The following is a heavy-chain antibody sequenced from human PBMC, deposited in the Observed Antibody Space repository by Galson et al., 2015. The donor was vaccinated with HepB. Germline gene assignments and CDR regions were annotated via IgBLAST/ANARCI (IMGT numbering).Heavy chain of an antibody. J-gene: IGHJ5*02. CDR3: ARGGSHRIYWFDP. Sequence: SVKVSCKASGYTFTSYYMHWVRQAPGQGLEWMGIINPSGGSTSYAQKFQGRVTMTRDTSTSTVYMELSSLRSADTAVYYCARGGSHRIYWFDPWGQGTLVTVSS. D-gene: IGHD1-26*01. CDR2: INPSGGST. V-gene: IGHV1-46*03. CDR1: GYTFTSYY.